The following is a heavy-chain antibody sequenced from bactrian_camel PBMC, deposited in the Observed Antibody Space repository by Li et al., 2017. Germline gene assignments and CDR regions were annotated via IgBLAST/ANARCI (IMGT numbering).Heavy chain of an antibody. CDR2: IDNDGNT. D-gene: IGHD1*01. J-gene: IGHJ6*01. Sequence: HVQLVESGGGSVQEGGSLRLSCTASSYTYCMAWFRQGPGKEREGVAAIDNDGNTKYAEQVKGRFTISKDLAKKTSYLQMSGLNTEDTALYYCAAAPGVGCYGPSLRAQDFRYWGQGTQVTVS. CDR1: SYTYC. V-gene: IGHV3S53*01. CDR3: AAAPGVGCYGPSLRAQDFRY.